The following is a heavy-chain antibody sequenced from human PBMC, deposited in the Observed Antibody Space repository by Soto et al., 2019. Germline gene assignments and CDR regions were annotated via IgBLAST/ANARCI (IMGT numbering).Heavy chain of an antibody. Sequence: EVQLVESGGGLVQPGGSLRLSCAASGFTFSSYSMNWVRQAPGKGLEWVSYISSSSSTIYYTDSVKGRFTISRDNAKNSLYLQMNSLRAEETAVYYCARDPDFWSGYSEENAYWGQGTLGTVSS. CDR3: ARDPDFWSGYSEENAY. CDR1: GFTFSSYS. V-gene: IGHV3-48*01. D-gene: IGHD3-3*01. CDR2: ISSSSSTI. J-gene: IGHJ4*02.